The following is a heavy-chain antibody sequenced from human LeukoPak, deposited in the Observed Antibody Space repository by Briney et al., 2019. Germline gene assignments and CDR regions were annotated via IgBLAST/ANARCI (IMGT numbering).Heavy chain of an antibody. CDR2: INHSGST. J-gene: IGHJ4*02. Sequence: NTSETLSLTCAVYGGSFSGYYWSWIRQPPGKGLEWIGEINHSGSTNYNPSLKSRVTISVDTSKNQFSLKLSSVTAADTAVYYCARGTMTKVTYYFDYWGQGTLVTVSS. CDR1: GGSFSGYY. V-gene: IGHV4-34*01. D-gene: IGHD4-17*01. CDR3: ARGTMTKVTYYFDY.